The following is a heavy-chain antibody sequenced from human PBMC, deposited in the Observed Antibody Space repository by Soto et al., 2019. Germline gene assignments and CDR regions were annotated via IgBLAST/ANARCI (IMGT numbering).Heavy chain of an antibody. Sequence: QVQLVQPGAEVKKAGASVRISCKASGYTFTTSGMHWVRQAPGQGLEWVGWINGVNGNTKYSQKFQDRVTITRDSSASTAYMELSGLTSDDTGVFYCARAPRLTQLSAWGQGTLVIVSS. D-gene: IGHD1-1*01. J-gene: IGHJ5*02. CDR1: GYTFTTSG. V-gene: IGHV1-3*01. CDR3: ARAPRLTQLSA. CDR2: INGVNGNT.